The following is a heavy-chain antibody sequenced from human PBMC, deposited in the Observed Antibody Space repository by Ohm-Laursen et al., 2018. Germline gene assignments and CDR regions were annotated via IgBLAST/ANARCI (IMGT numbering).Heavy chain of an antibody. CDR3: ARDKVYGDLSWSKYRPYYFDS. V-gene: IGHV1-46*01. CDR2: INPTDDST. CDR1: GFTFTSYF. J-gene: IGHJ4*02. D-gene: IGHD4-17*01. Sequence: ASVKVSCKTSGFTFTSYFLHWVRQAPGQGLEWMGIINPTDDSTFIAQKFQGRVSMTRDTSTSTVYMELTSLRSEDTAVYYCARDKVYGDLSWSKYRPYYFDSWGQGTLVTVSS.